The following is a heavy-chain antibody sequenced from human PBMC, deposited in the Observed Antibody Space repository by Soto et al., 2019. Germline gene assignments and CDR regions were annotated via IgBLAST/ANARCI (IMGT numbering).Heavy chain of an antibody. CDR1: GFTFSSYG. V-gene: IGHV3-33*01. Sequence: GGSLRLSCAASGFTFSSYGMHWVRQAPGKGLEWVAVIWFDGSSKFYADSVKGRFTISRDNSKNTVSLQMNSLRDEDSAAYYCATTGPYWGQGTLVTVSS. J-gene: IGHJ4*02. CDR3: ATTGPY. CDR2: IWFDGSSK.